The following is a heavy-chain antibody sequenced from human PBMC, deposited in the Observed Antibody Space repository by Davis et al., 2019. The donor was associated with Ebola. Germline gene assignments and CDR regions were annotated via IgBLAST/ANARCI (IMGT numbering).Heavy chain of an antibody. CDR3: ARDKPWGQWLVLYYFDY. D-gene: IGHD6-19*01. V-gene: IGHV3-21*01. Sequence: ESLKISCAASGFIFSSHSMNWVRQAPGKGLEWVSSISSSSSYIYYADSVKGRFTISRDNAKDSLYLQMSSLRAEDTAVYYCARDKPWGQWLVLYYFDYWGQGTLVTVSS. CDR2: ISSSSSYI. CDR1: GFIFSSHS. J-gene: IGHJ4*02.